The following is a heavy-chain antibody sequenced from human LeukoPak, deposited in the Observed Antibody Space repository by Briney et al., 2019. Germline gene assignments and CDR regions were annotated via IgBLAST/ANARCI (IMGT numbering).Heavy chain of an antibody. CDR1: GGTFSSYA. J-gene: IGHJ4*02. CDR2: IIPIFGTA. D-gene: IGHD3-22*01. Sequence: ASVKVSCKASGGTFSSYAISWVRQAPGQGLEWMGGIIPIFGTANYAQKFQGRVTITADKSTSTAYMELSSLRSEDTAVYYCAIIFYDSSGYRSDYWGQGTLVTVSS. CDR3: AIIFYDSSGYRSDY. V-gene: IGHV1-69*06.